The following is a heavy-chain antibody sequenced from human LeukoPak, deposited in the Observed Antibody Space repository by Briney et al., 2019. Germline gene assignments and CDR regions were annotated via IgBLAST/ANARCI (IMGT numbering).Heavy chain of an antibody. D-gene: IGHD3-10*01. CDR1: GGSISSGGYY. CDR2: IYYSGST. V-gene: IGHV4-31*03. Sequence: SETLSLTCTVSGGSISSGGYYWSWIRQHPGKGLEWIGYIYYSGSTYYNPSLKSRVTISVDTSKNQFSLKLSSVTAADTAVYYCAGEGKVRGVTRNPFDYWGQGTLVTVSS. J-gene: IGHJ4*02. CDR3: AGEGKVRGVTRNPFDY.